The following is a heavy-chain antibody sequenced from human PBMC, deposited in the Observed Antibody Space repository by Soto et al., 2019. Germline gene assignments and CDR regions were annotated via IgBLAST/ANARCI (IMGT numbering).Heavy chain of an antibody. CDR1: GFTFSNYG. J-gene: IGHJ1*01. V-gene: IGHV3-23*01. D-gene: IGHD2-15*01. Sequence: EVQLLESGGGLVQPGGSLRLSCAASGFTFSNYGMSWVRQAPGKGLEWVSVISGSGGSTYYAYSVKGRFTLSRDNSKNMVYLQMNSLRAEDTAVYYCAKDSPVGVPLLRDLHDWGQGTLVTVSS. CDR3: AKDSPVGVPLLRDLHD. CDR2: ISGSGGST.